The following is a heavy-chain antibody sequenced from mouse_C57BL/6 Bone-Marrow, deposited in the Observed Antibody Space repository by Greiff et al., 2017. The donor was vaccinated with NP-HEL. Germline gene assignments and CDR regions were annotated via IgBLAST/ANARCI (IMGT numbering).Heavy chain of an antibody. J-gene: IGHJ1*03. CDR1: GFTFSSYG. Sequence: EVNVVESGGDLVKPGGSLKLSCAASGFTFSSYGMSWVRQTPDKRLEWVATISSGGSYTYYPDSVKGRFTISRDNAKNTLYLQMSSLKSEDTAMYYCARHPITTVERGYFDVWGTGTTVTVSS. V-gene: IGHV5-6*01. D-gene: IGHD1-1*01. CDR2: ISSGGSYT. CDR3: ARHPITTVERGYFDV.